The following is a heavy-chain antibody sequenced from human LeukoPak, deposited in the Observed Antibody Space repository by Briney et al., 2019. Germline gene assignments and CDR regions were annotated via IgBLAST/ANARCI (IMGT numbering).Heavy chain of an antibody. Sequence: GGSLRLSCAASGFTVSSNYMSWVRQAPGKGLEWVSLIYSGGSTYYADSVKGRFTISRDNSMNTLYLQMNSPRAEDTAVYYCARDALWNWGQGTLVTVSS. V-gene: IGHV3-53*01. CDR2: IYSGGST. CDR3: ARDALWN. D-gene: IGHD1-1*01. J-gene: IGHJ4*02. CDR1: GFTVSSNY.